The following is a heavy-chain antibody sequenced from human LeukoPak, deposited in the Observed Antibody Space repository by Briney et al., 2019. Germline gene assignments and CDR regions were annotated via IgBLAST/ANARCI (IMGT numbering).Heavy chain of an antibody. V-gene: IGHV3-21*04. CDR3: AKDDAWLRFGE. CDR1: GFTFSSYS. CDR2: ISSSSSYI. J-gene: IGHJ4*02. Sequence: PGGSLRLSCAASGFTFSSYSMNWVRQAPGKGLEWVSSISSSSSYIYYADSVKGRFTISRDNAKNSLYLQMNSLRAEDTAVCYCAKDDAWLRFGEWSQGTLVTVSS. D-gene: IGHD3-10*01.